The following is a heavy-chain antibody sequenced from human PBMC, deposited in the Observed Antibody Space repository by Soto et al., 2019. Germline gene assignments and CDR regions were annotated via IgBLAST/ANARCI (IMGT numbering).Heavy chain of an antibody. Sequence: ASVKVSCKASGYTFTSYGISWVRQAPGQGLEWMGWISAYNGNTNYAQKLQGRVTMTTDTSTSTAYMELRSLRSDDTAVYYCAGYSSGWYWFDPWGQGTLVTVSS. CDR2: ISAYNGNT. CDR1: GYTFTSYG. V-gene: IGHV1-18*01. D-gene: IGHD6-19*01. CDR3: AGYSSGWYWFDP. J-gene: IGHJ5*02.